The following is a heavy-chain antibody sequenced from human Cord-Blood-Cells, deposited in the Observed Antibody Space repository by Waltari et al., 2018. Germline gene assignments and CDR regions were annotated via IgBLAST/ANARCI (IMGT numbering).Heavy chain of an antibody. Sequence: EVQLVESGGGLVKPGGSLRLSCAASGFAFSTAWLSWVRPAPGQGREWVGRIKSKTDGGTTGDAAPVKGRFTISRDDSKNTLYLQMNSLKTEDTAVYYCTTALATVWYYYYGMDVWGQGTTVTVSS. CDR1: GFAFSTAW. CDR2: IKSKTDGGTT. D-gene: IGHD4-17*01. CDR3: TTALATVWYYYYGMDV. V-gene: IGHV3-15*01. J-gene: IGHJ6*02.